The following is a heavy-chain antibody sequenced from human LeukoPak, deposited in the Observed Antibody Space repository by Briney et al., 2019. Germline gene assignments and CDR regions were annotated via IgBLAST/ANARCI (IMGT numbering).Heavy chain of an antibody. CDR1: GFTFSSYA. Sequence: PGGSLRLSCAASGFTFSSYAMHWVRQAPGKGLEWVAVISYDGSNKYYADSVKGRFTISRDNSKNTLYLQMNSLRAEDTAVYYCARDPDYYDSSGYLWGQGTLVTVSS. J-gene: IGHJ4*02. D-gene: IGHD3-22*01. CDR3: ARDPDYYDSSGYL. V-gene: IGHV3-30-3*01. CDR2: ISYDGSNK.